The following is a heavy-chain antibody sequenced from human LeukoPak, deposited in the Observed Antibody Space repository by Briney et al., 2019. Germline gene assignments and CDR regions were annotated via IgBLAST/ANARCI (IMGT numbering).Heavy chain of an antibody. D-gene: IGHD3-3*01. CDR2: IKQDGSEK. J-gene: IGHJ6*03. CDR3: ARGARITIFGVVIIADYYYYMDV. V-gene: IGHV3-7*01. CDR1: GFTFSSYW. Sequence: GGSLRPSCAASGFTFSSYWMSWVRQAPGEGLEWVANIKQDGSEKYYVDSVKGRFTISRDNAKNSLYLQMNSLRAEDTAVYYCARGARITIFGVVIIADYYYYMDVWGKGTTVTVSS.